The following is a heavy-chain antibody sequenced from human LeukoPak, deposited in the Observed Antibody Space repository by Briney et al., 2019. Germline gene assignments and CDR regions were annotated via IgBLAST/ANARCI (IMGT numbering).Heavy chain of an antibody. V-gene: IGHV3-30-3*01. CDR1: GFTFSTYA. D-gene: IGHD5-24*01. Sequence: GRSLRLSCAVSGFTFSTYAMHWVRQVPVKGLEWVAVISYDGGNKYYADSVKGRFTISRDNSKNTLYLQMNSLRAEDTAVYYCAKDREMATIHSFDYWGQGTLVTVSS. J-gene: IGHJ4*02. CDR3: AKDREMATIHSFDY. CDR2: ISYDGGNK.